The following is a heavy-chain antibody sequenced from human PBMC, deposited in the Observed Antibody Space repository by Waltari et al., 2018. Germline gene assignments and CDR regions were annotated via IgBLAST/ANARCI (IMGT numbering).Heavy chain of an antibody. CDR3: ASDDEEHWPFDLDY. J-gene: IGHJ4*02. CDR1: GFTSSNFP. CDR2: ISGSGDIT. Sequence: EVQLLESGGGLVQPGGSLRLSCAASGFTSSNFPMSWARQAPGKGLEWVADISGSGDITRYAESVKGRFTISRDNSRNTLFLQMNSLRAEDTAVDHCASDDEEHWPFDLDYWGQGIPVTVSS. D-gene: IGHD3-9*01. V-gene: IGHV3-23*01.